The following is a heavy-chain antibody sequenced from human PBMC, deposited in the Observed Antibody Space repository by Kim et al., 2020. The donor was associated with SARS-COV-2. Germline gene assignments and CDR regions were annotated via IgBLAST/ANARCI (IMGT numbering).Heavy chain of an antibody. Sequence: YNPSLKSRVTISVDTSKNHFSLELTSVTAADTAVYYCARDSSGSGWYYFDYWGQGTLVTVSS. D-gene: IGHD6-19*01. CDR3: ARDSSGSGWYYFDY. V-gene: IGHV4-61*03. J-gene: IGHJ4*02.